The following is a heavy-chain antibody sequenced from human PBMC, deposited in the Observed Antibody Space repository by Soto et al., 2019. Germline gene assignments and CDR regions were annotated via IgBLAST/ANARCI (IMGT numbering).Heavy chain of an antibody. CDR2: IYYSGCP. Sequence: QLQLQESGPGLVKPSETLSLTCTVSGGSISSSSYYWGWIRQPPGKGLEWIGSIYYSGCPYYNPSPKSRVTISVDTSKNQFSLKLSSVTAAATAVYYCARDPTYGDIHWYFDLWGRGTLVTVSS. CDR1: GGSISSSSYY. CDR3: ARDPTYGDIHWYFDL. D-gene: IGHD4-17*01. V-gene: IGHV4-39*02. J-gene: IGHJ2*01.